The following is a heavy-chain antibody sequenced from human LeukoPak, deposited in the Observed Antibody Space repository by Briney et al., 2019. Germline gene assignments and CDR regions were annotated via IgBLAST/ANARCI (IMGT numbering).Heavy chain of an antibody. CDR2: VSYGGSEK. CDR3: AKNYYDSSGHFDH. V-gene: IGHV3-30*18. CDR1: GFTFSTYG. Sequence: GGSLRLSCAASGFTFSTYGMLWVRQAPGKGLEWVAVVSYGGSEKYYADSVKGRFTISRDISKNTLYLQMNSLRAEDTALYYCAKNYYDSSGHFDHWGQGTLVTVSS. J-gene: IGHJ4*02. D-gene: IGHD3-22*01.